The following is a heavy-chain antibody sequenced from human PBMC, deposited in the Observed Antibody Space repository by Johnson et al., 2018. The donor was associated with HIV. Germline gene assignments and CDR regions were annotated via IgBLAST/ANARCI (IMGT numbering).Heavy chain of an antibody. Sequence: QVQLVESGGGVVQPGRSLRLSCAASGLTFSSYAMHWVRQAPGKGLEWVSVIYSCGSTYYADSVKGRFTISRDNSKNTLYLQMNSLRAEDTAVYYCALKQLVTIDDAFDIWGQGTMVTVSS. CDR2: IYSCGST. D-gene: IGHD6-13*01. J-gene: IGHJ3*02. CDR3: ALKQLVTIDDAFDI. V-gene: IGHV3-NL1*01. CDR1: GLTFSSYA.